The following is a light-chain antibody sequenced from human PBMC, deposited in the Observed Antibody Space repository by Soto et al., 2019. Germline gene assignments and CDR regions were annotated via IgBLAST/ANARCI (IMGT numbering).Light chain of an antibody. Sequence: VLTQSTGTLSLSTGERATLSCRANQNLGDGRLAWYQQKPGQPPTLLIYDASSRATGIPDRFSGSVSGTDFTLAISRLEPEDFAVYYCQYYGSSVTFAGGTNVDIK. V-gene: IGKV3-20*01. J-gene: IGKJ4*01. CDR2: DAS. CDR3: QYYGSSVT. CDR1: QNLGDGR.